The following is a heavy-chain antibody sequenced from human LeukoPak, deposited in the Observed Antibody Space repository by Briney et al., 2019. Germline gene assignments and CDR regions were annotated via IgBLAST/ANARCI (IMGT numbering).Heavy chain of an antibody. Sequence: PSETLSLTCAVYGGSFSGYYWSWIRQPPGKGLEWIGEINHSGSTNYNPSLKSRVTISVDTSKNQFSLKLSPVTAADTAVYYCARGRATLRLKSIGSYYFDYWGQGTLVTVSS. CDR1: GGSFSGYY. J-gene: IGHJ4*02. CDR3: ARGRATLRLKSIGSYYFDY. CDR2: INHSGST. V-gene: IGHV4-34*01. D-gene: IGHD3-10*01.